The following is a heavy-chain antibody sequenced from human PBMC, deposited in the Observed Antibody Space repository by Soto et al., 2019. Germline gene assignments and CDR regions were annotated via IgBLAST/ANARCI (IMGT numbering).Heavy chain of an antibody. CDR1: GFTFSSYG. D-gene: IGHD6-13*01. V-gene: IGHV3-30*18. J-gene: IGHJ4*02. Sequence: GGSLRLSCAASGFTFSSYGMHWVRQAPGKGLEWVAVISYDGSNKYYADSVKGRFTISRDNSKNTLYLQMNSLRAEDTAVYYCAKDLKKAAAGNEVGYWGQGTLVTVSS. CDR2: ISYDGSNK. CDR3: AKDLKKAAAGNEVGY.